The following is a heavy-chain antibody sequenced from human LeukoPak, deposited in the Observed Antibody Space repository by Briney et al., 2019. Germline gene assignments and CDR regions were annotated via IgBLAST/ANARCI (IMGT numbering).Heavy chain of an antibody. D-gene: IGHD3-22*01. J-gene: IGHJ4*02. V-gene: IGHV3-7*01. CDR2: IKQGGSEK. Sequence: GGSLRLSCTVSGFTFSSYWMSWVRQASGKGLEWVANIKQGGSEKNYVDSVKGRFTISRDNAKNSLYLQMNSLRAGDTAVYYCARSDYYDSSGNFYFDYWGQGTLVTVSS. CDR1: GFTFSSYW. CDR3: ARSDYYDSSGNFYFDY.